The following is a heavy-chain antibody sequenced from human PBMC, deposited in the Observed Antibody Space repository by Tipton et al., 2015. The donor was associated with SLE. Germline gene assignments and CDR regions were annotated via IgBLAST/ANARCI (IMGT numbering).Heavy chain of an antibody. CDR1: GYSISSGYY. D-gene: IGHD2-15*01. V-gene: IGHV4-38-2*01. CDR3: ARGGVAATPDY. J-gene: IGHJ4*02. Sequence: TLSLTCAVSGYSISSGYYWGWIRQPPGKGLEWIGSIYHSGSTYYNPSLKSRVTISVDTSKNQFSLKLNSVTAADTAVYYCARGGVAATPDYWGQGTLVTVSS. CDR2: IYHSGST.